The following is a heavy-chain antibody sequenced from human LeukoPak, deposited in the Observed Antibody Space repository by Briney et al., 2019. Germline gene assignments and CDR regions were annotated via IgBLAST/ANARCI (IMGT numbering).Heavy chain of an antibody. J-gene: IGHJ4*02. CDR2: ISSSSSYI. CDR1: GFXFSSYS. V-gene: IGHV3-21*01. CDR3: ARIAAAGTSSGLYDY. Sequence: GGSLRLSCAASGFXFSSYSINWVRQAPGKGLEWVSSISSSSSYIYYADSVKGRFTISRDNAKNSLYLQMNSLRAEDTAVYYCARIAAAGTSSGLYDYWGQGTLVTVSS. D-gene: IGHD6-13*01.